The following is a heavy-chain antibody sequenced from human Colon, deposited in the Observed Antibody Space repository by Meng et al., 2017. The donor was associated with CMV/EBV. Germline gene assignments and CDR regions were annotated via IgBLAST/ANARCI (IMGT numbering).Heavy chain of an antibody. CDR3: AREASGWSTGVDN. D-gene: IGHD6-19*01. CDR2: INHNGIT. Sequence: SETLSLTCAVSGVPLSGYHWSWIRQAPGNDLEWIGDINHNGITKYNPSLKSRLTISVDMSGNEFSLRLSSVTAADTAMYYCAREASGWSTGVDNWGQGTLVTVSS. CDR1: GVPLSGYH. V-gene: IGHV4-34*01. J-gene: IGHJ4*02.